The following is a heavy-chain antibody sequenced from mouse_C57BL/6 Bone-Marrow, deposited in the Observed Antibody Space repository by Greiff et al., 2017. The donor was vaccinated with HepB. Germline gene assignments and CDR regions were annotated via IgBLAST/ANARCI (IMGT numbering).Heavy chain of an antibody. CDR2: IHPSASDT. Sequence: QVQLQQPGAELVKPGASVKVSCKASGYTFTSYWMHWVKQRPGQGLEWIGRIHPSASDTNYNQKFKGKATLTVDKSSSPAYMHLSSLTSEDSAVYYCAIGIYYGSSYNYWGQGTTRTVSS. J-gene: IGHJ2*01. V-gene: IGHV1-74*01. D-gene: IGHD1-1*01. CDR1: GYTFTSYW. CDR3: AIGIYYGSSYNY.